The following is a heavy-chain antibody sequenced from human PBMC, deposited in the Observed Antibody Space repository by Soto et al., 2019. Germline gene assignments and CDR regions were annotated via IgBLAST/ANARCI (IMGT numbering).Heavy chain of an antibody. CDR2: ITYDGSNN. D-gene: IGHD1-26*01. Sequence: GGSLRHSCAASGLTFISHAMHWVRQATGEGLEWVAVITYDGSNNYHADSVKGRFTISRDNSQNLLYLQMNSLRPEDSAVYYCVKDRSGTWSLDYWGQGIRVTVSS. CDR1: GLTFISHA. J-gene: IGHJ4*02. V-gene: IGHV3-30*18. CDR3: VKDRSGTWSLDY.